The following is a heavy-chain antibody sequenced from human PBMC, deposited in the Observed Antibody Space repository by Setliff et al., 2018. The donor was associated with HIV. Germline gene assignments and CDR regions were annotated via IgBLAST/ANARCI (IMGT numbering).Heavy chain of an antibody. CDR3: ARGSWVGATTPTDY. CDR1: GGSFSGYY. CDR2: ISQSGST. D-gene: IGHD1-26*01. V-gene: IGHV4-34*01. Sequence: ETLSLTCAVYGGSFSGYYWTWIRQPPGMGLEWIGEISQSGSTNYNASLKSRVTMSVDASQRQFSLNLTSVTAADTAVYYCARGSWVGATTPTDYWGRGKLVTVSS. J-gene: IGHJ4*02.